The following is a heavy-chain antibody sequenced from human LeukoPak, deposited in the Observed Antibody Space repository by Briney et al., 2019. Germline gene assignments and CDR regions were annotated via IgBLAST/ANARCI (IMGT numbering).Heavy chain of an antibody. V-gene: IGHV3-64*01. CDR2: ISSNGGST. Sequence: GGSLRLSCAASGFTFSSYAMHWVRQAPGRGLEYVSAISSNGGSTYYANSVKGRFTISRDNSKNTLYLQMGSLGAEDMAVYYCARRGAMVRGLDYWGQGTLVTVSS. D-gene: IGHD3-10*01. CDR1: GFTFSSYA. CDR3: ARRGAMVRGLDY. J-gene: IGHJ4*02.